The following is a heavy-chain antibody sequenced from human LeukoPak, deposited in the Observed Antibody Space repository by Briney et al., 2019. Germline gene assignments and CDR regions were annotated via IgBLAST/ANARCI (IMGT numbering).Heavy chain of an antibody. CDR2: IYSGGST. J-gene: IGHJ4*02. CDR3: AREFPEDDSSGYYFDY. CDR1: GFTVSSNY. V-gene: IGHV3-66*01. Sequence: GSLRLSCAASGFTVSSNYMSWVRQAPGKGLEWVSVIYSGGSTYYADSVKGRFTISRDNSKNTLYLQMNSLRAEDTAVYYCAREFPEDDSSGYYFDYWGQGTLVTVSS. D-gene: IGHD3-22*01.